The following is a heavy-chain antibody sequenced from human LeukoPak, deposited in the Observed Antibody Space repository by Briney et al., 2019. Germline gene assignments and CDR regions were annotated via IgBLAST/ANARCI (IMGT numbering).Heavy chain of an antibody. CDR2: IRYDGGNK. J-gene: IGHJ4*02. D-gene: IGHD4-23*01. CDR1: GFTFSSYG. CDR3: AKVGDDYGGNSVRWVDY. Sequence: GGSLRLSCAASGFTFSSYGMHWVRQAPGKGLEWVAFIRYDGGNKYYADSVKGRFTISRDNSKNTLYLQMNSLRAEDTAVYYCAKVGDDYGGNSVRWVDYWGQGTLVTVSS. V-gene: IGHV3-30*02.